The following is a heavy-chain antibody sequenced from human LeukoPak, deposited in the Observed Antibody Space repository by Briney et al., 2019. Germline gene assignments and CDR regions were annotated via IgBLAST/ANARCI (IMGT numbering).Heavy chain of an antibody. V-gene: IGHV3-15*01. CDR1: GFTFSSYG. Sequence: PGRSLRLSCAASGFTFSSYGMHWVRQAPGKGLEWVGRIKSKTDGGTTDYAAPVKGRFTISRGDSKNTLYLQMNSLKTEDTAVYYCTTEFFGVPQYFQHWGQGTLVTVSS. J-gene: IGHJ1*01. CDR2: IKSKTDGGTT. D-gene: IGHD3-10*01. CDR3: TTEFFGVPQYFQH.